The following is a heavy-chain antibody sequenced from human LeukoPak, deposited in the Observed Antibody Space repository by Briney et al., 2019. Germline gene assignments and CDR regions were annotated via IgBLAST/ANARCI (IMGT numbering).Heavy chain of an antibody. V-gene: IGHV3-74*01. Sequence: GGSLRLSCAASGFTFSSYWMHWVRQAPGKGLVWVSRINSDGSSTSYADSVKGRFTISRDNAKNTLYLQMNSLRAEDTAVYYCARLRGYSRLYYYYYMDVWGKGTTVTVSS. J-gene: IGHJ6*03. D-gene: IGHD6-13*01. CDR3: ARLRGYSRLYYYYYMDV. CDR1: GFTFSSYW. CDR2: INSDGSST.